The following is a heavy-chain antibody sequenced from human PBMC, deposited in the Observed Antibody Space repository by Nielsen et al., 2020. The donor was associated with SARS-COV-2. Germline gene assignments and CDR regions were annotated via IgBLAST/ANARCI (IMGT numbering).Heavy chain of an antibody. CDR2: INAGNGNT. V-gene: IGHV1-3*01. CDR1: GYTFTSYA. J-gene: IGHJ5*02. Sequence: ASVKVSCKASGYTFTSYAMHWVRQAPGQRLEWMGWINAGNGNTKYSQKFQGRVTITRDTSASTAYMELSSLRSEDTAVYYCARDSRAFGYYDSSGYYFNWFDPWGQGTLVTVSS. CDR3: ARDSRAFGYYDSSGYYFNWFDP. D-gene: IGHD3-22*01.